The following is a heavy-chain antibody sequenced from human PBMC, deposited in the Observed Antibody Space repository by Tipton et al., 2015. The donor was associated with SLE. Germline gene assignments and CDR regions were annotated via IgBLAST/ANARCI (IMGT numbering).Heavy chain of an antibody. CDR3: ARDGGKSATGYYGMDV. V-gene: IGHV3-21*01. J-gene: IGHJ6*02. D-gene: IGHD5-12*01. CDR2: ISSSSSYI. Sequence: QLVQSGGGLVKPGGSLRLSCAASGFTFSSYSMNWVRQAPGKGLEWVSSISSSSSYIYYADSVKGRFTISRDNAKNSLYLQMNSLRAEDTAVYYCARDGGKSATGYYGMDVWGQGTTVTVSS. CDR1: GFTFSSYS.